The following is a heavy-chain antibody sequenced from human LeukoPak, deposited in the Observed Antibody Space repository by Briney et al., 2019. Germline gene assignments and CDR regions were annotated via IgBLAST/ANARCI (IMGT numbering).Heavy chain of an antibody. CDR3: ARGPQLGDAFDI. CDR2: INHSGST. V-gene: IGHV4-34*01. D-gene: IGHD1-1*01. Sequence: SETLSLTCAVYGGSFSGYYWSWIRPPPGKGLEWIGEINHSGSTNYNPSLKSRVTISVDTSKNQFSLKLSSVTAADTAVYYCARGPQLGDAFDIWGQGTMVTVSS. J-gene: IGHJ3*02. CDR1: GGSFSGYY.